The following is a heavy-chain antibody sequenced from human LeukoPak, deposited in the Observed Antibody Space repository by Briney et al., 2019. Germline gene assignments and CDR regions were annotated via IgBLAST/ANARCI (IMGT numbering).Heavy chain of an antibody. CDR1: GGSISSYY. J-gene: IGHJ4*02. V-gene: IGHV4-4*07. D-gene: IGHD3-22*01. Sequence: PSETLSLTCTVSGGSISSYYWSWIRQPAGKGLEWIGRIYTSGGTNYNPSLKSRVTMSVDTSKNQLSLRLSSVTAADTAVYYCARDTPGYYDSSGYYYYFDSWGQGTLVTVSS. CDR3: ARDTPGYYDSSGYYYYFDS. CDR2: IYTSGGT.